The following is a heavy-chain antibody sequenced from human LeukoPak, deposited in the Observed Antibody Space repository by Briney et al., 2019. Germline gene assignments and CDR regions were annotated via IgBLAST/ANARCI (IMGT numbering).Heavy chain of an antibody. CDR1: GFTFSSYW. J-gene: IGHJ4*02. D-gene: IGHD3-3*01. V-gene: IGHV3-7*01. CDR3: ARLIRFLEWLSFDY. CDR2: IKQDGSEK. Sequence: GGSLRLSCAASGFTFSSYWMSWVRQAPGKGLEWVANIKQDGSEKYYVDSVKGRFTISRDNAKNSLYLQMNSLRAEDTAVYYCARLIRFLEWLSFDYWGQGTLVTVSS.